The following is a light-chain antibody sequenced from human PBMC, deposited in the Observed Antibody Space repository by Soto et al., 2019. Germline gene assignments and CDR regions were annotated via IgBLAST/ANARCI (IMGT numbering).Light chain of an antibody. CDR1: QSVSSTY. Sequence: EIVLTQSPGTLSLSPGERATLSCRASQSVSSTYIAWYQQKPGQAPRLLIYGASSRATGIPDRFSGSGSGTDFTLTISRLEPEDFAVYYCQPYGSSPTFGQGTRLE. J-gene: IGKJ5*01. CDR3: QPYGSSPT. CDR2: GAS. V-gene: IGKV3-20*01.